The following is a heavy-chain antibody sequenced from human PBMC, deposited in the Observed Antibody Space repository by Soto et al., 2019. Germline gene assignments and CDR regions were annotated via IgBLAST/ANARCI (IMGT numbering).Heavy chain of an antibody. V-gene: IGHV1-69*13. CDR3: ARVIRDILTGYRMDV. Sequence: ASVKVSCKASGYTFTSYAMHWVRQAPGQRLEWMGGIIPIFGTANYAQKFQGRVTITADESTSTAYMELSSLRSEDTAVYYCARVIRDILTGYRMDVWGQGTTVTVSS. CDR1: GYTFTSYA. J-gene: IGHJ6*02. D-gene: IGHD3-9*01. CDR2: IIPIFGTA.